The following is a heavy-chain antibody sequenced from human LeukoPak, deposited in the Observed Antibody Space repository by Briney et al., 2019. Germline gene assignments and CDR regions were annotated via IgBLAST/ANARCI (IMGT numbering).Heavy chain of an antibody. J-gene: IGHJ4*02. CDR3: YSRDGYNLDY. V-gene: IGHV1-69*13. D-gene: IGHD5-24*01. CDR1: GYTFTSYA. CDR2: IIPIFGTA. Sequence: ASVKVSCKASGYTFTSYAMNWVRQAPGQGLEWMGGIIPIFGTANYAQKFQGRVTITADESTSTAYMELSSLRSEDTAVYYCYSRDGYNLDYWGQGTLVTVSS.